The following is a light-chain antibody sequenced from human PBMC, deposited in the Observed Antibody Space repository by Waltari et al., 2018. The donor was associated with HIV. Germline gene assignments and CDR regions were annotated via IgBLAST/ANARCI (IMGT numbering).Light chain of an antibody. CDR3: SSYTSSNLV. V-gene: IGLV2-18*02. CDR2: EVS. Sequence: QSALTQPPSVSGSPGQSVTISCTGSSSDVGSYNRVSWYQQPPGTAPKLMIYEVSNRPSGVPDRFSGSKSGNTASLIISGLQAEDEADYYGSSYTSSNLVFGGGTKLTVL. J-gene: IGLJ2*01. CDR1: SSDVGSYNR.